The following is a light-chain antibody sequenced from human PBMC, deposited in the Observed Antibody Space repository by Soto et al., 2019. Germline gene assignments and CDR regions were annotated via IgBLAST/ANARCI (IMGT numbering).Light chain of an antibody. CDR3: SSYAGITTFVL. V-gene: IGLV2-23*02. CDR1: SSDVGSYNL. J-gene: IGLJ2*01. Sequence: QSVLTQPASVSGSPGQSITISCTGTSSDVGSYNLVSWYQQHPGKAPKLMIYEVTKRPSGVSNRFSGSKSGDTASLTISGLQAEDEAVYYCSSYAGITTFVLFGGGTKLTVL. CDR2: EVT.